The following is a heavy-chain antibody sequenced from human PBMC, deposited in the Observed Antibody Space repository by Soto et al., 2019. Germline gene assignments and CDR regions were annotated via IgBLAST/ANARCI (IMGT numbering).Heavy chain of an antibody. Sequence: EVLLVESGGGLVQPGGSLRLSCAASGFTFSDHYMDWVRQAPGKGLEWIGRIRNKGNSYTTEYAASVKGRFTISRDDSQNSLYLQMNSLKTEDTAVYYCAKDLGFYSTWHYFDYWGQGTLVTVSS. CDR1: GFTFSDHY. D-gene: IGHD6-13*01. V-gene: IGHV3-72*01. CDR2: IRNKGNSYTT. CDR3: AKDLGFYSTWHYFDY. J-gene: IGHJ4*02.